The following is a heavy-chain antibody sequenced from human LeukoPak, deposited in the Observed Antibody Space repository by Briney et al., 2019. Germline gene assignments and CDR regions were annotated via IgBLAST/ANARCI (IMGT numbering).Heavy chain of an antibody. CDR1: GDTISSGDYY. D-gene: IGHD2-21*01. CDR2: IYYSGST. CDR3: ARGGGVIPSFDY. Sequence: SQTLSLTCTVSGDTISSGDYYWSWIRQPPGNGLEWRVNIYYSGSTYYNQSHKSRVTISVDTSKNQSSLKLSSVTAADTAVYYCARGGGVIPSFDYWGQGTLVTVSS. V-gene: IGHV4-30-4*01. J-gene: IGHJ4*02.